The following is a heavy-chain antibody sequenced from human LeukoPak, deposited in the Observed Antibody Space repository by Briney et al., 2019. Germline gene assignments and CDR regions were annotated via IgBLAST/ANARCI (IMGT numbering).Heavy chain of an antibody. CDR3: ARLYYDSSGYYYYYFDY. Sequence: SETLSLTCTVSGGSISSYYWSWIRQPAGKGLEWIGRIYTSGSTNYNPSLKSRVTISVDTSKNQFSLKLSSVTAADTAVYYCARLYYDSSGYYYYYFDYWGQGTLVTVSS. J-gene: IGHJ4*02. D-gene: IGHD3-22*01. CDR2: IYTSGST. V-gene: IGHV4-4*07. CDR1: GGSISSYY.